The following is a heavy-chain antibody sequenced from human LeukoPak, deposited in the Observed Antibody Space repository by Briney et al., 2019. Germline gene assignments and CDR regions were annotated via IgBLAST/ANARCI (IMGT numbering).Heavy chain of an antibody. J-gene: IGHJ2*01. CDR3: ARGLAGRASGAVYFDL. D-gene: IGHD3-16*01. Sequence: SETLSLTCIVSGGSFSYLSWIRQPPGKGLEWIGIIYDHGRTEYNPSLKSRVSISVDTSRNQVSLRLNSVTPADTAVYYCARGLAGRASGAVYFDLWGRGALVTVSS. V-gene: IGHV4-59*01. CDR1: GGSFSY. CDR2: IYDHGRT.